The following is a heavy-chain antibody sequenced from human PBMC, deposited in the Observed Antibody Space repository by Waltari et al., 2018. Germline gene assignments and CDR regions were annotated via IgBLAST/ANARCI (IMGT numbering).Heavy chain of an antibody. CDR3: AREGYSGSYWFDY. CDR1: GFTFSSYA. J-gene: IGHJ4*02. Sequence: QVQLVESGGGVVQHGRSLRLSCAASGFTFSSYAMYWVRQTPGKGLEWVALISYDGSYKYHGDSVKGRFTISRDNSKNTLYLQMNSLRPEDTAVYYCAREGYSGSYWFDYWGQGTLVTVSS. D-gene: IGHD1-26*01. V-gene: IGHV3-30*01. CDR2: ISYDGSYK.